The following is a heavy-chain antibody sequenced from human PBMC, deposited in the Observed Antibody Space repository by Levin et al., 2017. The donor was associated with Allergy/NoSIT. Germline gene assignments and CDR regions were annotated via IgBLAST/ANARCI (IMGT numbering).Heavy chain of an antibody. Sequence: SLKISCAASGFTFDDYAMHWVRQAPGKGLEWVSGISWNSGSIGYADSVKGRFTISRDNAKNSLYLQMNSLRTEDTALYYCARDNIGLPDAFDIWGQGTMVIMSS. CDR3: ARDNIGLPDAFDI. CDR1: GFTFDDYA. V-gene: IGHV3-9*01. J-gene: IGHJ3*02. CDR2: ISWNSGSI. D-gene: IGHD3-10*01.